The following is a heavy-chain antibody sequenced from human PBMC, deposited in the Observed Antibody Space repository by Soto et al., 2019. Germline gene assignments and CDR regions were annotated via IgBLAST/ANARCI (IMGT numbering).Heavy chain of an antibody. V-gene: IGHV3-9*01. D-gene: IGHD6-6*01. Sequence: GGSLRLSCAPSGFTFDDYAMHWVRQAPGKGLEWVSGISWKSGSIGYADSVKGRFTISRDNAKNSLYLQMNSLRAKDTALYYCAKDLEYSSSSFPRCFDYWGQGTLVTVSS. J-gene: IGHJ4*02. CDR3: AKDLEYSSSSFPRCFDY. CDR1: GFTFDDYA. CDR2: ISWKSGSI.